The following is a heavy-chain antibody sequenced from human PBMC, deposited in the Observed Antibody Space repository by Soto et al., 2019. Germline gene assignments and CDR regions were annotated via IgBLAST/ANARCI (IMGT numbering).Heavy chain of an antibody. CDR2: INHSGRT. CDR3: SRGSRLRRDSLYCSGGSCRRDGTYYFDY. CDR1: GGSFSGYY. Sequence: SETLSLTCAVYGGSFSGYYWSWIRQPPGKGLEWIGEINHSGRTNYNPSLKSRVTISVDTSKNQFSLKLSSVTAADTAVYYCSRGSRLRRDSLYCSGGSCRRDGTYYFDYWGQGTLVTVSS. V-gene: IGHV4-34*01. J-gene: IGHJ4*02. D-gene: IGHD2-15*01.